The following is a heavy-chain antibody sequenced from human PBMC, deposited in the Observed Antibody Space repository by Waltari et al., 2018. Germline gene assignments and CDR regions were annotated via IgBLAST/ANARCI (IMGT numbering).Heavy chain of an antibody. CDR3: ARHWKKSGYRFDP. CDR2: MYYSGII. J-gene: IGHJ5*02. CDR1: GGSISSSRYY. Sequence: QRQLQESGPGLVKPSETLSLTCTVSGGSISSSRYYWGWIRQSPGKGLEWIGSMYYSGIIDYNPTLQSRVTISGDTSKNQFSLRLSSVTAADTAVYYCARHWKKSGYRFDPWGQGTLVTVSS. D-gene: IGHD5-12*01. V-gene: IGHV4-39*01.